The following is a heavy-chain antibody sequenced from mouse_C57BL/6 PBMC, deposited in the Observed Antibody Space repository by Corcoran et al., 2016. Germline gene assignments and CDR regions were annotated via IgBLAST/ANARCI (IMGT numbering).Heavy chain of an antibody. D-gene: IGHD1-1*01. CDR1: GYTFTSYG. CDR3: GYGSSSHWYVDV. J-gene: IGHJ1*03. V-gene: IGHV1-81*01. Sequence: QVQLQQSGAELARPGASVKLSCKASGYTFTSYGISWVKQRTGQGLEWIGEIYPRSGNTYYNEKFKGKATLTADKSSSKAYMELRSLRSEDSAVYFCGYGSSSHWYVDVWGTGTTVTVTS. CDR2: IYPRSGNT.